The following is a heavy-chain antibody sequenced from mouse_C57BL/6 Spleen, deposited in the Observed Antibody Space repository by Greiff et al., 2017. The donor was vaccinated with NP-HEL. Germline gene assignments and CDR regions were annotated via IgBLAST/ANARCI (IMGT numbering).Heavy chain of an antibody. D-gene: IGHD1-1*01. J-gene: IGHJ1*03. V-gene: IGHV5-4*01. CDR2: ISDGGSYT. CDR1: GFTFSSYA. CDR3: ARDQGAVVANFDF. Sequence: EVNVVESGGGLVKPGGSLKLSCAASGFTFSSYAMSWVRQTPDKRLEWVATISDGGSYTYYPDNVKGRFTITRDNAKNNLYLQMSHLKTEDTAMYYCARDQGAVVANFDFWGTGTTVTVSS.